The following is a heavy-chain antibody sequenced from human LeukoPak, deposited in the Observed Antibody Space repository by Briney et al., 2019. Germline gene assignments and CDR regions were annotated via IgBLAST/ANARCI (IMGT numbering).Heavy chain of an antibody. D-gene: IGHD2-21*02. J-gene: IGHJ4*02. CDR1: GFTVSSNY. Sequence: GSLRLSCAASGFTVSSNYMSWVRQAPGKGLEWVSVIYSGGSTYYADSVKGRFTISRDNSKNTLYLQMNSLRAEDTAVYYCARVGAYCGRDCRDYWGQGTLVTVSS. V-gene: IGHV3-66*02. CDR2: IYSGGST. CDR3: ARVGAYCGRDCRDY.